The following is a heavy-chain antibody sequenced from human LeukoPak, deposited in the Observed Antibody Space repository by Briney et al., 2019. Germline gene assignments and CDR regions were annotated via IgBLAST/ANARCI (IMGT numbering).Heavy chain of an antibody. CDR1: GYTFTGYY. CDR3: ASEGSYSARTPLDY. CDR2: INPDSGGT. D-gene: IGHD1-26*01. J-gene: IGHJ4*02. Sequence: ASVKVSCKASGYTFTGYYIHWVRQAPGQGLEWMGWINPDSGGTNYAQKFQGGVTMTRDTSISTAYMELSRLRSEDTAVYYCASEGSYSARTPLDYWGQGTLVTVSS. V-gene: IGHV1-2*02.